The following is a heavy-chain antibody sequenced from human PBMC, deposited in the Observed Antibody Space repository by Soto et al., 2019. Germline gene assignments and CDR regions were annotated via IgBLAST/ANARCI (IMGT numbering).Heavy chain of an antibody. J-gene: IGHJ3*02. D-gene: IGHD1-1*01. V-gene: IGHV1-8*01. CDR1: GYTFINYD. CDR3: LRELRDAFDI. CDR2: MNPKTGNT. Sequence: QVQLVPAGAEVKKPGASGKVACKASGYTFINYDINWVRQATGQALEWMGWMNPKTGNTGYAQKFQGRVTMTRNTFIDTAYMALASLRSEGAAVYYCLRELRDAFDIWGQGTMVTVSS.